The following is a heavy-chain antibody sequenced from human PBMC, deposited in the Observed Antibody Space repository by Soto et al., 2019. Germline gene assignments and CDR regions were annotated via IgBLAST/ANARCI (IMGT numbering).Heavy chain of an antibody. CDR2: ISGSGGST. J-gene: IGHJ5*02. Sequence: GGSLRLSCAASGFTFSSYAMSWVRQAPGKGLEWVSAISGSGGSTYYADSVKGRFTISRDNSKNTLYLQMNSLRAEDTAVYYWAKNLSMIVVVAFDPWGQGTLVTVSS. V-gene: IGHV3-23*01. CDR1: GFTFSSYA. CDR3: AKNLSMIVVVAFDP. D-gene: IGHD3-22*01.